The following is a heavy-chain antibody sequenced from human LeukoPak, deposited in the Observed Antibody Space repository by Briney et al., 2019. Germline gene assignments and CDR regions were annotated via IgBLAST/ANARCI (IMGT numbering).Heavy chain of an antibody. D-gene: IGHD3-3*01. J-gene: IGHJ5*02. CDR2: IYYSGSP. CDR3: ARLVGGLTIFGVVTANWFDP. V-gene: IGHV4-59*08. Sequence: TSETLSLTCTVSGGSISSYYWSWIRQPPGKGLEWIGYIYYSGSPNYNPSLKSRVTISVDTSKNQFSLKLSSVPAADTAVYYCARLVGGLTIFGVVTANWFDPWGQGTLVTVSS. CDR1: GGSISSYY.